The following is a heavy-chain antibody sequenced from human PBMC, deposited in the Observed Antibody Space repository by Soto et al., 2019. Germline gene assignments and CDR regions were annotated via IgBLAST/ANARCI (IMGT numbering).Heavy chain of an antibody. CDR1: GFTFSSYA. V-gene: IGHV3-23*04. CDR3: AKDMDTRSTTIFGVVTTPTFDY. CDR2: IRGSDGAT. Sequence: EVQLVESGGGLVQPGGSLRLSCAASGFTFSSYALNWVRQAPGKGLEWVAGIRGSDGATYYADSVKGRFTISRDNSKNTLYLQMNSLRAEDTAVYYCAKDMDTRSTTIFGVVTTPTFDYWGQGTMVTVSS. D-gene: IGHD3-3*01. J-gene: IGHJ4*02.